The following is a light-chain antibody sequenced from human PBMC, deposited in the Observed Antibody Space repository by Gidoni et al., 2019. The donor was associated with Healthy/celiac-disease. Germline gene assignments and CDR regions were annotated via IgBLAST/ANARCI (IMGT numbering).Light chain of an antibody. CDR3: QQYNNWPPYT. J-gene: IGKJ2*01. V-gene: IGKV3-15*01. CDR1: QSVSSN. CDR2: GAS. Sequence: EIVMTQSPATRSVSPGERATLSCRASQSVSSNFAWYQQKPGQAPRLLIYGASTRATGIPARFSGSGSGTEFTLTISSLQSEDFAVYYCQQYNNWPPYTFXXXTKLEIK.